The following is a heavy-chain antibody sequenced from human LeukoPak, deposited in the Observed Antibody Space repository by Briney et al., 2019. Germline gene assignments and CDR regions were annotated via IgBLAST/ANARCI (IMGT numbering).Heavy chain of an antibody. CDR2: ISAYNRNT. J-gene: IGHJ3*02. V-gene: IGHV1-18*01. CDR3: ARDPHYDISKDI. Sequence: APVNDSSKASGYAFTIYGISSVRQAPGPRLDSLGWISAYNRNTNYAQKLQSRVTMTTDTSPSTAYMELRSLRSDDTAVYYCARDPHYDISKDIWGQGTMVTVSS. CDR1: GYAFTIYG. D-gene: IGHD3-9*01.